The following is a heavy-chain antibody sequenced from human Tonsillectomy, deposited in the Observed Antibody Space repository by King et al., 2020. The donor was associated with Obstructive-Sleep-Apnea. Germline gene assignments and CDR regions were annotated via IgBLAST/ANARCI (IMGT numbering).Heavy chain of an antibody. D-gene: IGHD1-26*01. CDR1: GESFSGCY. CDR3: ARLRAGQGSNAFDY. J-gene: IGHJ4*02. Sequence: VQLQQWGPGLLKPSETLSLTCAVYGESFSGCYWTWIRQPPGKGLEWIGEINHSGSTIYSPSLKSRVTISVDTSKNQFSLNLSALTAADTSVYYCARLRAGQGSNAFDYWGQGTLVTVSS. CDR2: INHSGST. V-gene: IGHV4-34*01.